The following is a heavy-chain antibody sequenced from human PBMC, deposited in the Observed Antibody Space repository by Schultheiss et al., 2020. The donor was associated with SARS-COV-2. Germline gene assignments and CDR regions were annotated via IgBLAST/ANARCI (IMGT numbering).Heavy chain of an antibody. CDR1: GFTFSSYG. V-gene: IGHV3-33*01. CDR2: IWHDGSNK. D-gene: IGHD2-2*02. Sequence: SCAASGFTFSSYGMHWVRQAPGKGLEWMAVIWHDGSNKYYADSVKGRFTISRDNSKNTLYLQMNSLRAEDTAVYYCARIPAAIRALDYWGQGTLVTVSS. CDR3: ARIPAAIRALDY. J-gene: IGHJ4*02.